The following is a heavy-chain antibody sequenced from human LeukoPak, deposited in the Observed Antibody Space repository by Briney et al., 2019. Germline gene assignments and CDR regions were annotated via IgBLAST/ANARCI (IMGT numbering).Heavy chain of an antibody. CDR1: GGSISSSNW. Sequence: TSETLSLTCAVSGGSISSSNWWSRVRQPPGQGLEWIGEIYHGGSTNYNPSLKSRVIISVDKSKNQFSLKLSSVTAADTAVYYCARVSAGKHFDYWGQGTLVTVSS. J-gene: IGHJ4*02. CDR2: IYHGGST. CDR3: ARVSAGKHFDY. V-gene: IGHV4-4*02.